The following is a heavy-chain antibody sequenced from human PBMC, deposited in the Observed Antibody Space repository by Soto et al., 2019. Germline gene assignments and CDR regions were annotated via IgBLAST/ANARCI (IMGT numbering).Heavy chain of an antibody. CDR3: AKDLYYYDSSGYYRGYYFDY. V-gene: IGHV3-23*01. Sequence: HPGGSLRLSCAASGFTFSSYAMSWVRQAPGKGLEWVSAISGSGGSTYYADSVKGRFTISRDNSKNTLYLQMNSLRAEDTAVYYCAKDLYYYDSSGYYRGYYFDYWGQGTLVTVS. CDR2: ISGSGGST. D-gene: IGHD3-22*01. CDR1: GFTFSSYA. J-gene: IGHJ4*02.